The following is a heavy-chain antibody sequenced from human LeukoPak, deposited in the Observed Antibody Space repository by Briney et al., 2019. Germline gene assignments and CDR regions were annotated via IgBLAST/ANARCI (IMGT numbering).Heavy chain of an antibody. Sequence: ASVKVSCKASGYTFTSYYMHWVRQAPGQGLEWMGIINPSGGSTSYAQKFQGRVTITTDESTSTAYMELSSLRSEDTAVYYCARSLVAAAGYFDYWGQGTLVTVSS. D-gene: IGHD6-13*01. CDR1: GYTFTSYY. V-gene: IGHV1-46*01. J-gene: IGHJ4*02. CDR2: INPSGGST. CDR3: ARSLVAAAGYFDY.